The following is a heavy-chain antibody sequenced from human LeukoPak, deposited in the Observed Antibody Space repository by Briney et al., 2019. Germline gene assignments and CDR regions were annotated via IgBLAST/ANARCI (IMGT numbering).Heavy chain of an antibody. V-gene: IGHV3-66*04. D-gene: IGHD2-21*02. CDR2: IYSGGST. J-gene: IGHJ4*02. CDR3: AGQWSVTALGRFDY. Sequence: GGSLRLSCAASGFTFSSFSMSWVRQAPGKGLEWVSVIYSGGSTYYADSVKGRFTISRDNSKNTLYLQMNSLRAEDTAVYYCAGQWSVTALGRFDYWGQGTLVTVSS. CDR1: GFTFSSFS.